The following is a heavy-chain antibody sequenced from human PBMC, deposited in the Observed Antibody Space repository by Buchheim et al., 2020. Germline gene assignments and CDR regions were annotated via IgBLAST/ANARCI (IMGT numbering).Heavy chain of an antibody. CDR1: GFTFSSYA. CDR3: ARDRYYDSSGYYQIDY. Sequence: QVQLVESGGGVVQPGRSLRLSCAASGFTFSSYAMHWVRQAPGKGLEWVAVISYDGSNKYYADSVKGRFTISRDNSKNTLYLQMNSLRAEDTAVYYCARDRYYDSSGYYQIDYWGQGTL. CDR2: ISYDGSNK. J-gene: IGHJ4*02. V-gene: IGHV3-30-3*01. D-gene: IGHD3-22*01.